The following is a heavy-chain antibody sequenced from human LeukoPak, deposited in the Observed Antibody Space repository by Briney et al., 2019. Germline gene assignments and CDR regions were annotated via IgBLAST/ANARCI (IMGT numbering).Heavy chain of an antibody. Sequence: GGSLRLSCAASGFTFSGSAMHWVRQASGKGLEWVGRIRRKANSYATAYAASVKGRFTISRNDSKNTAYLQMNSLKTEDTAVYYCTRRSWSDYGDFNDYWGQGTLVTVSS. J-gene: IGHJ4*02. CDR2: IRRKANSYAT. D-gene: IGHD4-17*01. CDR1: GFTFSGSA. CDR3: TRRSWSDYGDFNDY. V-gene: IGHV3-73*01.